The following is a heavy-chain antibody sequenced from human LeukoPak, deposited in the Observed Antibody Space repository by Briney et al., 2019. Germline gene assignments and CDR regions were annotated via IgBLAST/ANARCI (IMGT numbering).Heavy chain of an antibody. CDR3: ARGPMFRGVIIRRSKSGYFDY. V-gene: IGHV3-48*03. J-gene: IGHJ4*02. Sequence: GGTLRLFCAASGFTFSSYEMNWVPQAPGKGLEWVSYISSSGSTIYYADSVKGRFSISRDNAKHSLYLQVNSLRVEDTAVYYCARGPMFRGVIIRRSKSGYFDYWGQGTLVTVSS. CDR2: ISSSGSTI. CDR1: GFTFSSYE. D-gene: IGHD3-10*01.